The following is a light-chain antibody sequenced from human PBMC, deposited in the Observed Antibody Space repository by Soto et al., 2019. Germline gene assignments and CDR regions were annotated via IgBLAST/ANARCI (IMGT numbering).Light chain of an antibody. CDR1: ESVRSY. CDR3: QQRSNWPLT. CDR2: DAS. Sequence: EIVFTQSPATLSLSPGERATLSCRASESVRSYLAWYQPKPGQAPRLLIYDASHRDTGIPAQFSCSGAGTDCTRTISSLEPEDVAVAYCQQRSNWPLTFGGGTKVDIK. V-gene: IGKV3-11*01. J-gene: IGKJ4*01.